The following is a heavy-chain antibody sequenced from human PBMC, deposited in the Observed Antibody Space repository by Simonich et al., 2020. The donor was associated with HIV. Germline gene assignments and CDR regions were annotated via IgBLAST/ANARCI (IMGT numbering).Heavy chain of an antibody. J-gene: IGHJ3*02. CDR3: AGYYYDSSGYYGGAFDI. CDR2: KWYYGSNK. D-gene: IGHD3-22*01. V-gene: IGHV3-33*01. CDR1: GFPSRSYG. Sequence: QVQLVESGGGVVQPGRSLRLSCAAPGFPSRSYGMHWVRQAPGKGLERVAVKWYYGSNKYYADSVKGRFTISRDNSKNTLYLQMNSLRAEDTAVYYCAGYYYDSSGYYGGAFDIWGQGTMVTVSS.